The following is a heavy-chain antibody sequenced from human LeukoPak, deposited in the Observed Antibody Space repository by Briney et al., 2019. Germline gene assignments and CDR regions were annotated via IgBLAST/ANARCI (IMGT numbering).Heavy chain of an antibody. V-gene: IGHV3-21*01. CDR1: GFTFSVYS. CDR3: TRDSGYNAFDI. D-gene: IGHD5-12*01. J-gene: IGHJ3*02. CDR2: ISITSTYI. Sequence: GGSLRLSCAASGFTFSVYSMNWVRQAPGKGLDWVSSISITSTYILYADSVKGQFTISRDNAKNSLYLQMNSLRGEDTAVYYCTRDSGYNAFDIWGQGTMVTVSS.